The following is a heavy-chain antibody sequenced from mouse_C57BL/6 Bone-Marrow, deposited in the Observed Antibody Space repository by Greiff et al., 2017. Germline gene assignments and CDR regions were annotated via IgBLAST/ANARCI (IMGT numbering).Heavy chain of an antibody. CDR3: ARRYGSPYFDY. Sequence: VKLQESGAELARPGASVKLSCKASGYTFTSYGISWVKQRTGQGLEWIGEIYPRSGNTYYNEKFKGKATLTADKSSSTAYMELRSLTSEDSAVYFCARRYGSPYFDYWGQGTTLTVSS. CDR2: IYPRSGNT. J-gene: IGHJ2*01. V-gene: IGHV1-81*01. D-gene: IGHD1-1*01. CDR1: GYTFTSYG.